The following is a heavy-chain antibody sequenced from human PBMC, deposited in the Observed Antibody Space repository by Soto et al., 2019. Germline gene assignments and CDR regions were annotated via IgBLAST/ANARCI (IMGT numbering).Heavy chain of an antibody. CDR2: IYYSGST. J-gene: IGHJ1*01. CDR1: GGSISSGGYY. V-gene: IGHV4-31*03. D-gene: IGHD3-9*01. Sequence: SETLSLTCTVSGGSISSGGYYWSWIRQHPGKGLEWIGYIYYSGSTYYNPSLKSRVTISVDTSKNQFSLKLSSVTAADTAVYYCATSYDILTGYYVVGYFQHWGQGTLVTVS. CDR3: ATSYDILTGYYVVGYFQH.